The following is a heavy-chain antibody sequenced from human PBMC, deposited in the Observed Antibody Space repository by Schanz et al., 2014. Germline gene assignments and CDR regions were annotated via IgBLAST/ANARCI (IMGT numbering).Heavy chain of an antibody. V-gene: IGHV3-33*08. CDR2: LWHDGSKK. Sequence: VQLVESGGGLVQPGGSLRLSCAASGFTFSSYAMSWVRQAPGKGLEWVAILWHDGSKKYYADSVKGRFTISRDSSKNTLFLQMNSLRAEDTAVYYCARDHTTESYYSAGPPIDYWGQGTLLTVSS. J-gene: IGHJ4*02. CDR3: ARDHTTESYYSAGPPIDY. D-gene: IGHD1-26*01. CDR1: GFTFSSYA.